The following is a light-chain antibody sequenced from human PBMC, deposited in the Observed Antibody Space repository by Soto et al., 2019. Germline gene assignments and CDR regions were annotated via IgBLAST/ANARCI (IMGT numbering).Light chain of an antibody. CDR1: QGIKND. CDR2: AAS. V-gene: IGKV1-6*01. Sequence: AIQMTQSPSSLSASVGDRVTIACRASQGIKNDLAWYQQKPGRAPKLLIYAASSFHSGVPSRFSGSGSGTDFTLTISSLQPEDFATYYCLQDYSYPYTFVQGTKLEIK. CDR3: LQDYSYPYT. J-gene: IGKJ2*01.